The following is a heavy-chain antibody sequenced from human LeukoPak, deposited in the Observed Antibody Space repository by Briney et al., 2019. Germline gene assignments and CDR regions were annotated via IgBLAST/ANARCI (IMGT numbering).Heavy chain of an antibody. CDR2: IIPILGIA. J-gene: IGHJ4*02. D-gene: IGHD3-22*01. CDR1: GGTFSSYA. V-gene: IGHV1-69*04. CDR3: ARAYYYDSSGQSPIDY. Sequence: SSVKVPCKASGGTFSSYAISWVRQAPGQGLEWMGRIIPILGIANYAQKFQGRVTITADKSTSTAYMELSSLRSEDTAVYYCARAYYYDSSGQSPIDYWGQGTLVTVSS.